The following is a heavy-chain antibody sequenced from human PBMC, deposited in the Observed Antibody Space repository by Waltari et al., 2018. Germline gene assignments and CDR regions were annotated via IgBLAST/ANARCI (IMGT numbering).Heavy chain of an antibody. CDR2: IYIGGST. CDR1: GIPVDSKY. Sequence: EVKLLESGGGLIQPGGSLRLSCAASGIPVDSKYMTWVRQAPGKGLECVSVIYIGGSTYYADSVKGRFTIYRDNSKNTLYLQMDSLRAEDTAVYFCAALDSNNWFNPWGQGTLVTVSS. D-gene: IGHD3-3*01. V-gene: IGHV3-53*01. J-gene: IGHJ5*02. CDR3: AALDSNNWFNP.